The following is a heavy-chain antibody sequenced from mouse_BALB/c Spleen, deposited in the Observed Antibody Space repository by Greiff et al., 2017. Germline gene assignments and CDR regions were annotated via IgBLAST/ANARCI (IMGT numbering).Heavy chain of an antibody. CDR3: ARLLRDAMDY. CDR2: IWSGGST. D-gene: IGHD1-1*01. J-gene: IGHJ4*01. V-gene: IGHV2-4-1*01. Sequence: VQLQQSGPGLVQPSQSLSITCTVSGFSLTSYGVHWVRQSPGKGLEWLGVIWSGGSTNYNSALMSRLSISKDNSKSQVFLKMNSLQTDDTAMYYCARLLRDAMDYWGQGTSVTVSS. CDR1: GFSLTSYG.